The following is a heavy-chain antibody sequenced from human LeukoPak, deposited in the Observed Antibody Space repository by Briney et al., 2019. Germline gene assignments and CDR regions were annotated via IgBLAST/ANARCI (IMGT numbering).Heavy chain of an antibody. CDR1: GFTFSSYA. Sequence: PGGSLRLSCAASGFTFSSYAMHWVRQAPGKGLEWVAVISYDGSNKYYADSVKGRFTISRDNSKNTLYLQMNSLRAEDTAVYYCARVRIQLWLLSHMDVWGKGTTVTVSS. D-gene: IGHD5-18*01. V-gene: IGHV3-30*04. J-gene: IGHJ6*03. CDR3: ARVRIQLWLLSHMDV. CDR2: ISYDGSNK.